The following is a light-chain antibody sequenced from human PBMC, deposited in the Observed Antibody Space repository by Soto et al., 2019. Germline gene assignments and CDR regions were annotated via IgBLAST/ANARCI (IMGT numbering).Light chain of an antibody. CDR1: QRVSSH. J-gene: IGKJ1*01. V-gene: IGKV3-15*01. Sequence: IGMTDSPATLSVQPAEKAQLSCTARQRVSSHLAWYQQKPGQAPRLLIYGASTRATGIPARFSGSGSGTDFTLTISRLQPEDFAVYYCQKYYNWPPFGQGTKVDNK. CDR3: QKYYNWPP. CDR2: GAS.